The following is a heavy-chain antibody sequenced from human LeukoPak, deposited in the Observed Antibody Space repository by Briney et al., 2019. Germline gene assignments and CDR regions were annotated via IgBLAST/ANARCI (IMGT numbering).Heavy chain of an antibody. V-gene: IGHV3-9*01. J-gene: IGHJ4*02. CDR2: IGWNSGNI. CDR3: ARVNQFHIWFGELSYYFDY. CDR1: GFTFGDYA. D-gene: IGHD3-10*01. Sequence: GGSLRLSCAASGFTFGDYAMHWVRQAPGKGLEWVSGIGWNSGNIGYADSVKGRFTISRNNAKNSLYLQMNSLRAEDTAVYYCARVNQFHIWFGELSYYFDYWGQGTLVTVSS.